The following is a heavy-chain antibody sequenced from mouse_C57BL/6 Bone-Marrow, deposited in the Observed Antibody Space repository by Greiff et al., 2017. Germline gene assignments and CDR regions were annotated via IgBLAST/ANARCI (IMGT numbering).Heavy chain of an antibody. CDR1: GYAFSSYW. Sequence: QVQLQHSGAELVKPGASVKMSCKASGYAFSSYWMNWVKQRPGKGLEWIGQILPGDGDTNYNGKFKDKATLTADKSSINAYMKLSNLISEDSAGYCCARGAYRGRGTLVTVTA. V-gene: IGHV1-80*01. CDR3: ARGAY. J-gene: IGHJ3*01. CDR2: ILPGDGDT.